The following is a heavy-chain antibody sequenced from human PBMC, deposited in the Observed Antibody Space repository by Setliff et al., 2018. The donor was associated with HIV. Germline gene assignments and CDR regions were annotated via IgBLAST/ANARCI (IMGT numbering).Heavy chain of an antibody. CDR2: VSAYNGNT. D-gene: IGHD4-17*01. CDR3: ASSVDNYGDNRWFDP. J-gene: IGHJ5*02. V-gene: IGHV1-18*01. CDR1: GYTFTSYG. Sequence: ASVKVSCKASGYTFTSYGISWVRQAPGQGLEWMGWVSAYNGNTNYAQNFQGRVTMTTDTSTSTVYMELRSLRSDDTAVYYCASSVDNYGDNRWFDPWGQGTLVTVSS.